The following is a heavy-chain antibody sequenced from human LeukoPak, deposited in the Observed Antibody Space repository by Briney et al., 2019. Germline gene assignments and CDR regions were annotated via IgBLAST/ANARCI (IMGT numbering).Heavy chain of an antibody. CDR2: ISSSSYI. CDR3: ARVRPDYYDSSDAFDI. D-gene: IGHD3-22*01. Sequence: GGSLRLSCAASGFTFSSYSMNWVRQAPGKGLEWVSSISSSSYIHYADSVKGRFTISRDNAKNSLYLQMNSLRADDTAVYYCARVRPDYYDSSDAFDIWGQGTMVTVSS. CDR1: GFTFSSYS. J-gene: IGHJ3*02. V-gene: IGHV3-21*01.